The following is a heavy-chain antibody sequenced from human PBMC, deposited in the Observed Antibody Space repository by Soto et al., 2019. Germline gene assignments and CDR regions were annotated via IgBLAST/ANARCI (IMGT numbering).Heavy chain of an antibody. CDR2: ISGSGGST. CDR1: GFTFSTYW. Sequence: GGSLRLSCAASGFTFSTYWMYWVRQAPGKGLEWVSAISGSGGSTYYVDSVKGRFTISRDNSKNTLYLQMNSLRAEDTAVYYCANRSMVISPGPVFDYWGQGTLVTVSS. CDR3: ANRSMVISPGPVFDY. J-gene: IGHJ4*02. D-gene: IGHD5-18*01. V-gene: IGHV3-23*01.